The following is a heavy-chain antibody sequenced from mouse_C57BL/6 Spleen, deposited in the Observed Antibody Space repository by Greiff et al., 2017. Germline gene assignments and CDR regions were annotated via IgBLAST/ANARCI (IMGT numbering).Heavy chain of an antibody. Sequence: VQLQQSGAELVKPGASVKLSCKASGYTFTEYTIHWVKQRSGQGLGWIGWFYPGSGSIKYNEKFKDKATLTADKSSSTVYMELSRLTSEDSAVYFCARHETPLYYYGSSPYFDYWGQGTTLTVSS. CDR3: ARHETPLYYYGSSPYFDY. J-gene: IGHJ2*01. D-gene: IGHD1-1*01. V-gene: IGHV1-62-2*01. CDR2: FYPGSGSI. CDR1: GYTFTEYT.